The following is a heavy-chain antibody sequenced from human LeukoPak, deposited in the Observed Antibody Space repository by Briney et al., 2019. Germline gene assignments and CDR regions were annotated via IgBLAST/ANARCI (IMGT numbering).Heavy chain of an antibody. CDR3: ARDRHLRELQVWNAFDI. CDR1: GYSISSGYY. Sequence: SETLSLTCTVSGYSISSGYYWGWIRQPPGKGLEWIGSIYHSGSTYYNPSLKSRVTISVDTSKNQFSLKLSSVTAADTAVYYCARDRHLRELQVWNAFDIWGQGTMVTVSS. J-gene: IGHJ3*02. CDR2: IYHSGST. D-gene: IGHD1-26*01. V-gene: IGHV4-38-2*02.